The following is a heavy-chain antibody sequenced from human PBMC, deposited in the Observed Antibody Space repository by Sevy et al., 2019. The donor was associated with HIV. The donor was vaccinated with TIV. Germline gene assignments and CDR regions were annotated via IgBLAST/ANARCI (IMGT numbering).Heavy chain of an antibody. J-gene: IGHJ4*02. CDR3: VRVPAAAGTRGYFDY. V-gene: IGHV1-2*05. D-gene: IGHD6-13*01. Sequence: ASVKVSCKTSGYSFSGYNMHWVRQAPGQGLEWMGRINPTSGGTKFAEMFQGRVTMTRDMSISTAYMELSSLRSDDTVVYYCVRVPAAAGTRGYFDYWGQGTLVTVSS. CDR1: GYSFSGYN. CDR2: INPTSGGT.